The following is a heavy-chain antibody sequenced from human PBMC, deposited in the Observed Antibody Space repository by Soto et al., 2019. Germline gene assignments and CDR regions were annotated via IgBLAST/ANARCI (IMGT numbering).Heavy chain of an antibody. J-gene: IGHJ4*02. CDR1: GFTFSTYA. V-gene: IGHV3-23*01. D-gene: IGHD4-17*01. CDR3: AKARTTVSSYYFDY. CDR2: ISGDGRVT. Sequence: VGSLRLSCAASGFTFSTYAMSWVRQAPGEGLEWVSAISGDGRVTYYADSVKGRFTISRDNSKNTLYLQMSSLRAEDTAVYYCAKARTTVSSYYFDYWGQGTPVPVSS.